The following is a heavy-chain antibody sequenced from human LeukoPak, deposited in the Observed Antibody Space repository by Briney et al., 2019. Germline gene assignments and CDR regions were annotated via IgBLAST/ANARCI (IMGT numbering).Heavy chain of an antibody. J-gene: IGHJ2*01. D-gene: IGHD5-12*01. Sequence: PSETLSLTCTVSGGSISSGSYYWSWIRQPAGKGLEWIGHIYTSGSTNYNPSLKSRVTISIDASKNQFSLKLSSVTAADTAVFFCARSKWRGVEATLPQVWYFDLWGRGTLVTVSS. V-gene: IGHV4-61*09. CDR2: IYTSGST. CDR1: GGSISSGSYY. CDR3: ARSKWRGVEATLPQVWYFDL.